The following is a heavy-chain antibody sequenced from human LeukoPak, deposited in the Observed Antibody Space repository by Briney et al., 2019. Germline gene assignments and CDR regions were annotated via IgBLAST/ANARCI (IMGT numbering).Heavy chain of an antibody. CDR2: INPSGGST. D-gene: IGHD3-22*01. J-gene: IGHJ4*02. CDR1: GHTFTSYY. V-gene: IGHV1-46*03. CDR3: ARDRNDSSGSLLF. Sequence: ASEKVSCKASGHTFTSYYVHWVRQAPGQGLEWMGIINPSGGSTSYAQKFQGRVTMTRDTSTSTVYMELSSLRSEDTAVYYCARDRNDSSGSLLFWGQGTLVTVSS.